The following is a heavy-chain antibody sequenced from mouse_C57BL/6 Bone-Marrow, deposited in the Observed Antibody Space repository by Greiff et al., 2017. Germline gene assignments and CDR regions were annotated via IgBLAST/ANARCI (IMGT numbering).Heavy chain of an antibody. D-gene: IGHD1-1*01. CDR2: IDPEDGDT. J-gene: IGHJ2*01. CDR1: GFNIKDYY. CDR3: TSYLVYYGTNY. V-gene: IGHV14-2*01. Sequence: VQLKQSGAELVKPGASVKLSCTASGFNIKDYYIHWVKQRTEQGLEWIGRIDPEDGDTKYAPKFPDKATITADTSSNTAYLQLSSLTSEDTAVYYCTSYLVYYGTNYWGQGTTLTVSS.